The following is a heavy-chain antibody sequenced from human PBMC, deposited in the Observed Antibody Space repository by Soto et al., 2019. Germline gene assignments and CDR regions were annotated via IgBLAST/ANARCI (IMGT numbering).Heavy chain of an antibody. J-gene: IGHJ4*02. CDR1: GGSFSGYY. V-gene: IGHV4-34*01. D-gene: IGHD2-15*01. Sequence: SDTLSLTCAVYGGSFSGYYWSWIRQPPGKGLEWIGEINHSGSTNYNPSLKSRVTISVDTSKNQFSLKLSSVTAADTAVYYCARDCSGGSCYAPGFDYWGQGTLVTVSS. CDR2: INHSGST. CDR3: ARDCSGGSCYAPGFDY.